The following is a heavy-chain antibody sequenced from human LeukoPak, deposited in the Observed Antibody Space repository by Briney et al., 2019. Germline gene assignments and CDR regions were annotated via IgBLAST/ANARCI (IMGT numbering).Heavy chain of an antibody. J-gene: IGHJ3*01. CDR1: GGSIRSSDYY. Sequence: PSETLSLTCAVSGGSIRSSDYYWGWIRQPPGKGLEGIGSISYGGNTYYNPSVQSRVAISVDTHKSQFSLKLSSVTAADTAVYYCATSLAYAYCGGDCQGAFDVWGQGTMVTVSS. CDR2: ISYGGNT. CDR3: ATSLAYAYCGGDCQGAFDV. V-gene: IGHV4-39*07. D-gene: IGHD2-21*02.